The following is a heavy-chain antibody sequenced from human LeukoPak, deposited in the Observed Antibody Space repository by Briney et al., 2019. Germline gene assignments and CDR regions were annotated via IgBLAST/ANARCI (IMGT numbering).Heavy chain of an antibody. CDR2: ISAYNGNT. CDR1: GYTFTSYG. D-gene: IGHD2-15*01. J-gene: IGHJ3*02. CDR3: ARDLWDCSGGSCYPPLGYSYGWYDAFDI. V-gene: IGHV1-18*01. Sequence: ASVKVSCKASGYTFTSYGISWVRQAPGQGLEWMGWISAYNGNTNYAQKLQGRVTMTTDTSTSTAYMELRSLRSDDTAVYHCARDLWDCSGGSCYPPLGYSYGWYDAFDIWGQGTMVTVSS.